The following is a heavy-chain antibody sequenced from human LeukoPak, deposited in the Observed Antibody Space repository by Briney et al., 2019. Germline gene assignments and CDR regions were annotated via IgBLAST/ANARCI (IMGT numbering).Heavy chain of an antibody. V-gene: IGHV7-4-1*02. CDR2: INTNTGNP. J-gene: IGHJ6*03. D-gene: IGHD2-2*01. CDR1: GYTFTSYA. CDR3: ARTSCSSTSCSFWGYYYYYMDV. Sequence: ASVKVSCKASGYTFTSYAMNWVRQAPGQGLEWMGWINTNTGNPTYAQGFTGRFVFSLDTSVSTAYLQISSLKAEDTAVYYCARTSCSSTSCSFWGYYYYYMDVWGKGTTVTVSS.